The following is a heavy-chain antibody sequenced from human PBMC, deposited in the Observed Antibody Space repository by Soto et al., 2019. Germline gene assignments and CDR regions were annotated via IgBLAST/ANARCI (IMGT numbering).Heavy chain of an antibody. V-gene: IGHV1-8*01. J-gene: IGHJ6*02. D-gene: IGHD3-3*01. CDR2: MNPNSGNT. Sequence: QVQLVQYGAEVKKPGASVKVSCKASGYSFTSYAINWVRQATGQGLEWMGWMNPNSGNTGYAQKFQGRVTMTRNTSISTAYMDLSSLRSGDTAVYYCARGLYDFWSGYYFYYYGMDVWGQGTTVTVSS. CDR3: ARGLYDFWSGYYFYYYGMDV. CDR1: GYSFTSYA.